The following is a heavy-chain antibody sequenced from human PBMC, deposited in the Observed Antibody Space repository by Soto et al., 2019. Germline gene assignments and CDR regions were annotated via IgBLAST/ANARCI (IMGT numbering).Heavy chain of an antibody. Sequence: EVQLVESGGALIQPGGSLRLACVVSGFTVSNNYMSWVRQAPGKGLEWVSVLYSGGNTYYADSVRGRFTISRDNSQNTLYLQMNSLRAEDTAVYYCARGRGTSYFDYWGQGTLVTVSS. CDR1: GFTVSNNY. D-gene: IGHD1-26*01. V-gene: IGHV3-53*01. J-gene: IGHJ4*02. CDR2: LYSGGNT. CDR3: ARGRGTSYFDY.